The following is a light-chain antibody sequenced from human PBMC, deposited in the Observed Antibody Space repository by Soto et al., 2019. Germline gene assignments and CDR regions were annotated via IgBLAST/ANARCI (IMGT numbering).Light chain of an antibody. CDR3: QHYNSYSEA. V-gene: IGKV1-27*01. Sequence: STQSASVGARATITCGASLPISNYLAWYQQKPGKIPNLLIYAASTLQAGVPSRFSGSGSGTEFTLTISSLQPDDFATYYCQHYNSYSEAFGQGTKVDIK. J-gene: IGKJ1*01. CDR2: AAS. CDR1: LPISNY.